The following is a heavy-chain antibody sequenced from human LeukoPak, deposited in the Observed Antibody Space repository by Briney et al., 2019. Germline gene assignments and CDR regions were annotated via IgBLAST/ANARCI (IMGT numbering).Heavy chain of an antibody. Sequence: GGSLRLSCTASGFTFSAYAMMWVRQAPGKGPEWVSAIRGGGGSAFYADSMKGRFTISRDNSKYTLFLQMNSLRAEDTAMYYCARDPNGDYIGAFDMWGPGTMVTVSS. V-gene: IGHV3-23*01. CDR3: ARDPNGDYIGAFDM. CDR1: GFTFSAYA. J-gene: IGHJ3*02. CDR2: IRGGGGSA. D-gene: IGHD4-17*01.